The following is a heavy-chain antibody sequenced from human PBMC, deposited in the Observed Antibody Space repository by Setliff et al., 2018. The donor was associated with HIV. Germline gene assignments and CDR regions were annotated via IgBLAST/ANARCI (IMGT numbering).Heavy chain of an antibody. CDR1: GYSISSGYY. CDR3: ARHIVVVTAIYFDY. V-gene: IGHV4-38-2*01. Sequence: SETLSLTCAVSGYSISSGYYWGWIRQPPGKGLEWIGSINNGGNTYHSPALTTRVTMSVDTSKSQFSLKLSSVTAADTAVYYCARHIVVVTAIYFDYWGQGTLVTVSS. CDR2: INNGGNT. J-gene: IGHJ4*02. D-gene: IGHD2-21*02.